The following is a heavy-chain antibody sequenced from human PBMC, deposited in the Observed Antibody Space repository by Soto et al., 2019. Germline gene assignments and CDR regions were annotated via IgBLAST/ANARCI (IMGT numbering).Heavy chain of an antibody. J-gene: IGHJ4*02. CDR1: GFTFSDYF. V-gene: IGHV3-11*01. D-gene: IGHD3-3*02. CDR2: ISSSGTTI. CDR3: ARDSLAIIDY. Sequence: PGGSLRLSCAASGFTFSDYFMTWIRQAPGKGLEWVSYISSSGTTIFYADSVQGRFTISRDNAKKSLYLEINSLRAEDTAVYYCARDSLAIIDYWGQGTLVTVS.